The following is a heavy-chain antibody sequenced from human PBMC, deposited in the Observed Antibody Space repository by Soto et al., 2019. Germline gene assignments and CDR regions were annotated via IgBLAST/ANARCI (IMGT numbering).Heavy chain of an antibody. CDR1: GGSISSGGYS. Sequence: SETLSLTCAVSGGSISSGGYSWSWIRQPPGKGLEWIGYIYHSGSTYYNPSLKSRVTISVDRSKNQFSLKLSSVTAADTAVYYCARADRIHYFDYWGQGALVTVSS. CDR2: IYHSGST. CDR3: ARADRIHYFDY. D-gene: IGHD2-15*01. J-gene: IGHJ4*02. V-gene: IGHV4-30-2*01.